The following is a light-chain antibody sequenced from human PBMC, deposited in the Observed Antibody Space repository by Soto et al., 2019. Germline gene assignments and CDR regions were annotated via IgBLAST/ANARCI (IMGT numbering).Light chain of an antibody. V-gene: IGLV1-51*01. CDR2: DTN. J-gene: IGLJ2*01. Sequence: QSVLTQPPSVSAAPGQKITISCSGSNSNVGNNFVSWYQHLPGTAPKLLIYDTNKRPSGIPDRFSGSKSGTSATLGITGLQTGDEADYFCGTWHYSLSAVVFGGGTTLTVL. CDR1: NSNVGNNF. CDR3: GTWHYSLSAVV.